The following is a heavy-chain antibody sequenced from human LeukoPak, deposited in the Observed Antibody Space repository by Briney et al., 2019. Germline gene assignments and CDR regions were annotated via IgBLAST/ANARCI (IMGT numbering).Heavy chain of an antibody. CDR3: AVNLPTRDY. V-gene: IGHV4-39*01. J-gene: IGHJ4*02. CDR1: GGSIRSSSYY. D-gene: IGHD2-2*01. Sequence: PSETLSLTCTVSGGSIRSSSYYWGWIRQPPGKGLEWIGSIYYSGSTYYNPSLKSRVTISVDTSKNQFSLRLSSVTAADTAVYYCAVNLPTRDYWGQGTLVTVSS. CDR2: IYYSGST.